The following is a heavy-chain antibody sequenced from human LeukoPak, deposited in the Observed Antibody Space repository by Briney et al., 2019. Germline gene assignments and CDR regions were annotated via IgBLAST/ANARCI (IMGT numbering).Heavy chain of an antibody. CDR2: IIPIFGTA. D-gene: IGHD6-19*01. J-gene: IGHJ6*03. V-gene: IGHV1-69*05. Sequence: SVKVSCKASGGTFSSYAISWVRQAPGQGLEWMGGIIPIFGTANYAQKFQGRVTITTDESTSTAYMELSSLRSEDTAVYYCAGDLPKKLIAVAGRDYYYYMDVWGKGTTVTVSS. CDR1: GGTFSSYA. CDR3: AGDLPKKLIAVAGRDYYYYMDV.